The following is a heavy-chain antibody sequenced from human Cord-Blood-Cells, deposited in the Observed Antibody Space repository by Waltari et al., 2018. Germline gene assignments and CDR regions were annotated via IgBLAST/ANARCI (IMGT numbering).Heavy chain of an antibody. CDR2: IYSGGST. CDR1: GLPVISTF. D-gene: IGHD6-19*01. V-gene: IGHV3-53*01. J-gene: IGHJ2*01. CDR3: ARGQQWLVEGWYFDL. Sequence: EVQLVESGGGLIQPGGSLRLSCAASGLPVISTFMSWVGQAPGKGLEWVSVIYSGGSTYYADSVKGRFTISRDNSKNTLYLQMNSLRAEDTAVYYCARGQQWLVEGWYFDLWGRGTLVTVSS.